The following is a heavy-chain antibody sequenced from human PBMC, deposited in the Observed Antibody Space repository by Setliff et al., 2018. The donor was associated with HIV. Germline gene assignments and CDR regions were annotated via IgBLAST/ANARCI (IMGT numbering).Heavy chain of an antibody. D-gene: IGHD2-15*01. J-gene: IGHJ5*02. V-gene: IGHV1-3*01. CDR3: ARDGCSGQSCYLYNWFDP. CDR1: GYTFTSYA. CDR2: IKVGSGNT. Sequence: ASVKVSCKASGYTFTSYAMHWVRQAPGQRLEWMGWIKVGSGNTQYSKEFQGRVTITRDTSATTAYMELSSLTSEDTAVYYCARDGCSGQSCYLYNWFDPWGQGTLVTVSS.